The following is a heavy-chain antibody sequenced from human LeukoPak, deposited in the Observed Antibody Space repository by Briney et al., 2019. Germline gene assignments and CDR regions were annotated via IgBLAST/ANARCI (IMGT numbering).Heavy chain of an antibody. J-gene: IGHJ4*02. D-gene: IGHD6-13*01. CDR3: ARDRGSRWFGPIDY. CDR2: TWDDGSND. Sequence: PGRSLRLSCAASGFTFRGYGMHWVRQAPGKGLEWVAVTWDDGSNDHHADSVRGRFTISRDNSRNTLYLQMNSLRDEDTAVYYCARDRGSRWFGPIDYWGQGILVTVSS. CDR1: GFTFRGYG. V-gene: IGHV3-33*01.